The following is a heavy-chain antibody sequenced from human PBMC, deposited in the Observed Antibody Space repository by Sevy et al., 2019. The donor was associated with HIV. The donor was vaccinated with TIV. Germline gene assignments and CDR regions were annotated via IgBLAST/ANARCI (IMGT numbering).Heavy chain of an antibody. CDR2: INPTSSST. Sequence: ASVKVSCKASGYTFNNYYIHWVRQAPGQGLQWMGVINPTSSSTYYPPKFQGRVTMTRDTYTSTVSMDLSGLRSEDTAVYYCAGGDGTGRCFDYWGQGTLVTVSS. J-gene: IGHJ4*02. CDR3: AGGDGTGRCFDY. CDR1: GYTFNNYY. D-gene: IGHD3-16*01. V-gene: IGHV1-46*02.